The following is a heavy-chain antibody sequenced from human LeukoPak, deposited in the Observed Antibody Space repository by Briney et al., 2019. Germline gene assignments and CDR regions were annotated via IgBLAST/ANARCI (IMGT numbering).Heavy chain of an antibody. D-gene: IGHD3-3*01. Sequence: GGSLRLSCAASGFTFSSYGMHWVRQAPGKGLEWVAVIWYDGSNKYYADSVKGRFTISRDNFKNTLYLQMNSLRAEDTAVYYCAKDRDFWSGKAFDYWGQGTLVTVSS. V-gene: IGHV3-33*06. CDR3: AKDRDFWSGKAFDY. CDR1: GFTFSSYG. J-gene: IGHJ4*02. CDR2: IWYDGSNK.